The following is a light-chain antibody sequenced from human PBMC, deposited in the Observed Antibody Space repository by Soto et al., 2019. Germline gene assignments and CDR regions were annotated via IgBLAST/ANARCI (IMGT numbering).Light chain of an antibody. V-gene: IGKV3D-20*02. CDR3: QQRYVWLT. Sequence: EVVLTQSPGTLSLCPGERATRSCWASQSVISSYLAWYQQKPGQAPSLLIYAASSRATGIPDRFSGSGSGTDFTLTISSLEPEDSAVYYCQQRYVWLTFGGGTKVDI. CDR2: AAS. CDR1: QSVISSY. J-gene: IGKJ4*01.